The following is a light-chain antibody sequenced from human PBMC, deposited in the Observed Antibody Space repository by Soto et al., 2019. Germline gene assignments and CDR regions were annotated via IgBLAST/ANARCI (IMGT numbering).Light chain of an antibody. V-gene: IGLV3-1*01. Sequence: SYELTQPPSVSVSPGQTASITCSGDKLGDKYACWYQQKPGQSPVLVIYQDSKRPSGIPERFSGSSSGTTVTLTISGAQVEDEADYYCYSAADNRLVIFGGGTKLTVL. CDR1: KLGDKY. CDR2: QDS. J-gene: IGLJ2*01. CDR3: YSAADNRLVI.